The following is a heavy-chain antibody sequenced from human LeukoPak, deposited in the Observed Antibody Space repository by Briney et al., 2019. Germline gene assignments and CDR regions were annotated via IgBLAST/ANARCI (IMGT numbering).Heavy chain of an antibody. CDR1: GYTFTSYD. Sequence: ASVKVSCKASGYTFTSYDINWVRQATGQGLEWMGWMNPNSGNTGYAQKFQGRVTMTRNTSISTAYMELSSLRSEDTAVYYCARGSWFGDGSGSYSYYFDYWGQGTLVTVSS. CDR3: ARGSWFGDGSGSYSYYFDY. V-gene: IGHV1-8*01. D-gene: IGHD3-10*01. J-gene: IGHJ4*02. CDR2: MNPNSGNT.